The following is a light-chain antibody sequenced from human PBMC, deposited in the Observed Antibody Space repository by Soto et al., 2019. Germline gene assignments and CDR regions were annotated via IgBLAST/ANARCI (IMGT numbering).Light chain of an antibody. CDR2: GAS. Sequence: EIVMTQSPATLSVSPGERATLSCRASQSVRNNLAWYQHKPGQAPSLLIYGASTRATGIQARFSASGTGTKFSITISSLQSEDFAVYYCQQYNNWPPKQYTFGQGTKLEIK. CDR3: QQYNNWPPKQYT. J-gene: IGKJ2*01. V-gene: IGKV3-15*01. CDR1: QSVRNN.